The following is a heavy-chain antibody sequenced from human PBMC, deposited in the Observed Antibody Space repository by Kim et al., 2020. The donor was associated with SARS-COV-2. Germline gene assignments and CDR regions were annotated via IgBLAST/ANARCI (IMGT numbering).Heavy chain of an antibody. D-gene: IGHD4-17*01. V-gene: IGHV3-7*03. CDR3: ASDDTVTIDY. Sequence: EKYYVDSVKGRYTIAGDNAKNSLYLQMNSLRAEDTAVYYCASDDTVTIDYWGQGTLVTVSS. CDR2: EK. J-gene: IGHJ4*02.